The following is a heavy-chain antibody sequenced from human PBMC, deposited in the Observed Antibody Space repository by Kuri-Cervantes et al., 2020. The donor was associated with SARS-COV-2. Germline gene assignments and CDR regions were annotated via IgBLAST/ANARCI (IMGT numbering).Heavy chain of an antibody. J-gene: IGHJ4*02. Sequence: SQTLSLTCAVYGGSFSGYYWSWIRQPPGKGLEWIGYIYHSGSTYYNPSLKSRVTISVDRSKNQFSLKLSSVTAADTAVYYCARDSRVGIAAAGLYYWGQGTLVTVSS. D-gene: IGHD6-13*01. CDR2: IYHSGST. CDR1: GGSFSGYY. CDR3: ARDSRVGIAAAGLYY. V-gene: IGHV4-30-2*01.